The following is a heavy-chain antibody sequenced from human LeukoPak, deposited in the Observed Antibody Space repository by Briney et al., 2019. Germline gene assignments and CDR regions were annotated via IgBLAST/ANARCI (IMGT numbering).Heavy chain of an antibody. D-gene: IGHD2-15*01. J-gene: IGHJ4*02. CDR1: GYTFTSYD. V-gene: IGHV1-8*01. Sequence: ASVKVSCKASGYTFTSYDINWVRQATGQGLEWMGWMNPNSGNTGYAQKFQGRVTMTRNTSISTAYMELSSLRSEDTAVYYCARTGGYCGRISCPYYFDYWGQGSLVAVSS. CDR2: MNPNSGNT. CDR3: ARTGGYCGRISCPYYFDY.